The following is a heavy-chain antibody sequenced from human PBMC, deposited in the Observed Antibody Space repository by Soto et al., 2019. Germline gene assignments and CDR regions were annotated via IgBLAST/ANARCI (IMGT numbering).Heavy chain of an antibody. V-gene: IGHV3-33*01. CDR3: ARRQIPPPTRGAANARGAMDV. J-gene: IGHJ6*02. Sequence: QVQLVESGGGVVQPGRSLRLSCAASGFTFNNYGMHWVRQAPGKGLEWLAVIWNDGSNSSYANSVKGRFTISRDNSKNTLSLQMSSLRAEDTGVYYCARRQIPPPTRGAANARGAMDVWGQGTTVTVSS. D-gene: IGHD6-13*01. CDR2: IWNDGSNS. CDR1: GFTFNNYG.